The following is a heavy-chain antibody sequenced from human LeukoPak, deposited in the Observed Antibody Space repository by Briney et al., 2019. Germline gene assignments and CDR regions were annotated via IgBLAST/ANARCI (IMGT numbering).Heavy chain of an antibody. CDR2: ISGSGGST. V-gene: IGHV3-23*01. J-gene: IGHJ4*02. CDR1: GFTFSSYA. CDR3: AKDHLRVELRFLEWLPNGYYFDY. D-gene: IGHD3-3*01. Sequence: GGSLRLSCAASGFTFSSYAMSWVRQAPGKGLEWVSAISGSGGSTYYADSVKGRFTISRDDSKNTLYLQMNSLRAEDTAVYYCAKDHLRVELRFLEWLPNGYYFDYWGQGTLVTVSS.